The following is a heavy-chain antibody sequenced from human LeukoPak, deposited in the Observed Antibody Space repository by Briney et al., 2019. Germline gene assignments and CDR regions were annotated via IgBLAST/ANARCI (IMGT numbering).Heavy chain of an antibody. D-gene: IGHD3-3*01. Sequence: GGSLRLSCAASGFTSSSYSMNWVRQAPGKGLEWVSSISSSSSYIYYADSVKGRFTISRDNAKNSLYLQMNSLRAEDTAVYYCARLYYDFWSGYPQDGMDVWGQGTTVTVSS. CDR2: ISSSSSYI. CDR3: ARLYYDFWSGYPQDGMDV. J-gene: IGHJ6*02. CDR1: GFTSSSYS. V-gene: IGHV3-21*01.